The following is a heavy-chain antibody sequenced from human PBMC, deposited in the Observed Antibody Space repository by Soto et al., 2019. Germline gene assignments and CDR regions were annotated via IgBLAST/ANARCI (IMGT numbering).Heavy chain of an antibody. J-gene: IGHJ5*02. D-gene: IGHD2-21*01. Sequence: SVKVSWKACGATFSSYAISWVRQAPGQGLEWMGGIIPIFGTANYAQKFQGRVTITADESTRTAYKELSSLRSEDTAVYYCARDPPLFSRPENWFDPRGPRTLVT. CDR2: IIPIFGTA. V-gene: IGHV1-69*13. CDR3: ARDPPLFSRPENWFDP. CDR1: GATFSSYA.